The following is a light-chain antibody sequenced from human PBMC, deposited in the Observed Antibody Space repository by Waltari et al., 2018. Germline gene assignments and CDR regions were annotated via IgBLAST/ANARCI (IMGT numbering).Light chain of an antibody. V-gene: IGKV1-27*01. CDR2: GAS. Sequence: DIRMTQSPPSLSAFVVDRVTINCRASHGITNYLAWYQQKPGKGPELLIYGASTLQSGVPSRFSGSGSGTDFTLTISSLQPEDVGSYYCQDYGSAPYSFGPGTKVEI. J-gene: IGKJ2*03. CDR3: QDYGSAPYS. CDR1: HGITNY.